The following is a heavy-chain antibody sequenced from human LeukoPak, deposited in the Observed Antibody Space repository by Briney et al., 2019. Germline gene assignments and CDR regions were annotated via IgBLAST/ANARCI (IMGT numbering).Heavy chain of an antibody. D-gene: IGHD3-22*01. CDR1: GGFITSSNSH. V-gene: IGHV4-39*01. J-gene: IGHJ4*02. CDR2: IYYSGST. Sequence: PSETLSLTCTVSGGFITSSNSHWGWIRQPPGKGLEWVGTIYYSGSTHYNPSLKSRVTISVDTSKNQFSLKLSSVTAADTAVYYCARQSYYYDSSGYYSFFDYWGQGTLVTVSS. CDR3: ARQSYYYDSSGYYSFFDY.